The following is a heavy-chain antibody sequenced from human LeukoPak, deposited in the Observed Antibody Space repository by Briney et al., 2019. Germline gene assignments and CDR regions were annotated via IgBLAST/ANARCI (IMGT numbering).Heavy chain of an antibody. D-gene: IGHD3-3*01. V-gene: IGHV3-48*01. J-gene: IGHJ4*02. CDR1: GFTFSSYS. Sequence: GGSLRLSCAASGFTFSSYSMNWVRQAPGKGLEWVSYISSSSSTIYYADSVKGRFTISRGNAKNSLYLQMNSLRAEDTAVYYCARRYDFWSGYYTDHFDYWGQGTLVTVSS. CDR2: ISSSSSTI. CDR3: ARRYDFWSGYYTDHFDY.